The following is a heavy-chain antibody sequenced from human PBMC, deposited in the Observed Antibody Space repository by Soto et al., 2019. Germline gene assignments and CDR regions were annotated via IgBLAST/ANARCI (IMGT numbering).Heavy chain of an antibody. Sequence: GESLKISGKGSGCSFTSYWIGWVRQMTGKGLEWMGIIYPGDSDTRYSPSFQGQVTISADKSISTAYLQWSSLKASDTAMYYCARLAEMATNDAFDIWGQGTMVTVSS. CDR1: GCSFTSYW. CDR2: IYPGDSDT. D-gene: IGHD5-12*01. V-gene: IGHV5-51*01. CDR3: ARLAEMATNDAFDI. J-gene: IGHJ3*02.